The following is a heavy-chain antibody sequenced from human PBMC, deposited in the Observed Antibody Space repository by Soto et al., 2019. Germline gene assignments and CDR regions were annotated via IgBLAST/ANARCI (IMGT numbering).Heavy chain of an antibody. J-gene: IGHJ4*02. Sequence: EVQLLESGGGLVQPGGSLRLSCAASGFTFSSYAMSWVRQAPGKGLEWVSAISGSGGSTYYADSVKGRFTISRDNSKNTLYLQMNSLRAEDTAVYYCATQGGYYDFWRGYYARFDYWGQGTLVTVSS. CDR2: ISGSGGST. V-gene: IGHV3-23*01. D-gene: IGHD3-3*01. CDR1: GFTFSSYA. CDR3: ATQGGYYDFWRGYYARFDY.